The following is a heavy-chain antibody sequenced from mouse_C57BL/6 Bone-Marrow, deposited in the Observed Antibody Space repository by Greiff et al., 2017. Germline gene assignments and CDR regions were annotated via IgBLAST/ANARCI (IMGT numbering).Heavy chain of an antibody. V-gene: IGHV5-16*01. CDR3: AREGDYYGYDGAWFAY. D-gene: IGHD2-2*01. J-gene: IGHJ3*01. Sequence: EVQLQESEGGLVQPGSSMKLSCTASGFTFSDYYMAWVRQVPEKGLEWVANINYDGSSTYYLDSLKSRFIISRDNAKNILYLQMSSLKSEDTATYYCAREGDYYGYDGAWFAYWGQGTLVTVSA. CDR2: INYDGSST. CDR1: GFTFSDYY.